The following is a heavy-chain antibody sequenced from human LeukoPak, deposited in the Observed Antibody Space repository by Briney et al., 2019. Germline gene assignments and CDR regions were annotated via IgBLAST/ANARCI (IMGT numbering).Heavy chain of an antibody. CDR2: INPNSGGT. CDR3: ARDQSACGGDCYPLDY. Sequence: ASVKVSCKASGYTFTGYYMHWVRQAPGQGLGWMGRINPNSGGTNYAQKFQGRVTMTRDTSISTAYMELSRLRSDDTAVYYCARDQSACGGDCYPLDYWGQGTLVTVSS. CDR1: GYTFTGYY. V-gene: IGHV1-2*06. D-gene: IGHD2-21*02. J-gene: IGHJ4*02.